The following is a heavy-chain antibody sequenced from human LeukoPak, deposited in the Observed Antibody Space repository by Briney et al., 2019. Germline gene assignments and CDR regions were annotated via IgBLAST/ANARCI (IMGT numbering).Heavy chain of an antibody. J-gene: IGHJ6*02. CDR3: ARLLLWFGELFPNGMDV. D-gene: IGHD3-10*01. CDR2: IYYSGST. CDR1: GGSISSYY. V-gene: IGHV4-59*08. Sequence: SETLSLTCTVSGGSISSYYWSWIRQPPGTGLEWIGYIYYSGSTNYNPSLKSRVTISVDTSKNQFSLKLSSVTAADTAVYYCARLLLWFGELFPNGMDVWGQGTTVTVSS.